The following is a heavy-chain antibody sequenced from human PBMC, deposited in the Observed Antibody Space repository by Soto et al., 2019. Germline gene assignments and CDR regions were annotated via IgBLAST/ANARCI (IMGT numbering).Heavy chain of an antibody. CDR1: GGTFSSYA. Sequence: SVKVSCKASGGTFSSYAISWVRQAPGQGLEWMGGIIPTFGTANYAQKFQGRVTITADESTSTAYMELSSLRSEDTAVYYCARGAIAAADYYYYGMDVWGQGTTVTVSS. CDR2: IIPTFGTA. V-gene: IGHV1-69*13. D-gene: IGHD6-13*01. CDR3: ARGAIAAADYYYYGMDV. J-gene: IGHJ6*02.